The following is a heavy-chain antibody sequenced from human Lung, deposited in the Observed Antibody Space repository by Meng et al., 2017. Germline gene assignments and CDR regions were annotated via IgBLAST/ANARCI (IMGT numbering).Heavy chain of an antibody. J-gene: IGHJ4*02. D-gene: IGHD4-11*01. CDR2: INHSGST. CDR3: ARGPTTMAHDFDY. V-gene: IGHV4-34*01. CDR1: GGSFSDYY. Sequence: QAHCQQWGAGLLKPSETLSLTCVVSGGSFSDYYWSWIRQPPGKGLEWIGEINHSGSTNYNPSLESRATISVDTSQNNLSLKLSSVTAADSAVYYCARGPTTMAHDFDYWGQGTLVTVSS.